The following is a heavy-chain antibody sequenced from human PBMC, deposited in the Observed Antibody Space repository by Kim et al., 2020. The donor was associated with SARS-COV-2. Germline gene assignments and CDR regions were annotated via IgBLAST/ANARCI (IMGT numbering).Heavy chain of an antibody. Sequence: YYADSVKGRFTISRDNSKNTLYLQMNSLRAEDTAVYYCASFTHSSGWFDPWGQGTLVTVSS. CDR3: ASFTHSSGWFDP. D-gene: IGHD6-19*01. V-gene: IGHV3-30*01. J-gene: IGHJ5*02.